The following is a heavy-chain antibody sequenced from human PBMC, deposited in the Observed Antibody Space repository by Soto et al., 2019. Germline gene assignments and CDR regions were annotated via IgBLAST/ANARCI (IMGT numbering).Heavy chain of an antibody. CDR2: IYYSGST. V-gene: IGHV4-59*08. D-gene: IGHD1-1*01. Sequence: QVQLQESGPGLVKPSETLSLTCTVSGGSISSYYWSWIRQPPGKGLERIGYIYYSGSTNYNPSLKSRVTISVDTSKNQFSLKLSSVTAADTALYYCARRYGYSFDYWGQGTLVTVSS. CDR3: ARRYGYSFDY. J-gene: IGHJ4*02. CDR1: GGSISSYY.